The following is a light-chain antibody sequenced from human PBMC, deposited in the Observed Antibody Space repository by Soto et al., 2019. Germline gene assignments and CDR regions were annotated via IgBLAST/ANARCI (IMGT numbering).Light chain of an antibody. CDR1: QSVSRR. CDR2: DIS. V-gene: IGKV3-15*01. Sequence: THAPVTLSAFTFGTVTISFRASQSVSRRLAWYQQRPGQSPRLLIYDISTRATGVPARFSGSGSGTEFTLTISGLQSEDFATYHCQQVNYYPLKFGQGTRLEIK. CDR3: QQVNYYPLK. J-gene: IGKJ5*01.